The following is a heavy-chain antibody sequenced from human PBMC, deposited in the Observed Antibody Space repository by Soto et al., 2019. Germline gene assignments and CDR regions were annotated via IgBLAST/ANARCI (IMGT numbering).Heavy chain of an antibody. CDR2: ISYDGSNK. CDR1: GFTFSSYA. D-gene: IGHD3-16*01. J-gene: IGHJ4*02. CDR3: ARETTFIH. Sequence: QVQLVESGGGVVQPGRSLRLSCAASGFTFSSYAMHWVRQAPGKGREWVAVISYDGSNKYYADSVKGRFTISRDNSKNTLYLQMNSLRAEDTAVYYCARETTFIHWGQGTLVTVSS. V-gene: IGHV3-30-3*01.